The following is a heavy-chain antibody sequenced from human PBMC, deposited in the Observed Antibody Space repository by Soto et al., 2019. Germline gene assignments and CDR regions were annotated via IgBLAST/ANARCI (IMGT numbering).Heavy chain of an antibody. D-gene: IGHD5-18*01. CDR1: GFTFTSSA. V-gene: IGHV1-58*02. CDR3: AAETSGYSYGTGPYYYYGMDV. J-gene: IGHJ6*02. Sequence: SVKVSCKASGFTFTSSAMQWVRQARGQRLEWIGWIVVGSGNTNYAQKFQERVTITRDMSTSTAYMELSSLRSEDTAVYYCAAETSGYSYGTGPYYYYGMDVWGQGTTVTVSS. CDR2: IVVGSGNT.